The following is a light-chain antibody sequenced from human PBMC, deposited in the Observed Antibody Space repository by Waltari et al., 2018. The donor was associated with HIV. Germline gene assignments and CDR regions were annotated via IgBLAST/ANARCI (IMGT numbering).Light chain of an antibody. V-gene: IGKV1-39*01. CDR3: QQGYPTPRT. J-gene: IGKJ1*01. Sequence: DIQMTQAPSHRSAAVGDRVTITCRASQSISKYLNWYQQRPGKAPKLLIYGASNLQSGVPSRFSGSGSGTDFTLTIGGLQVEDSATYYCQQGYPTPRTFGQGTKVEIK. CDR1: QSISKY. CDR2: GAS.